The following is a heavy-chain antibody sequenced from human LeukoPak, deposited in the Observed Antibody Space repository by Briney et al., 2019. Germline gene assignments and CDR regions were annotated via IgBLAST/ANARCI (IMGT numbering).Heavy chain of an antibody. CDR2: IYYSGST. V-gene: IGHV4-39*01. D-gene: IGHD3-22*01. J-gene: IGHJ4*02. Sequence: SGTLSLTCTVSGGSISSSSYYWGWIRQPPGKGLEWIGSIYYSGSTYYNPSLKSRVTISVDTSKNQFSLKLSSVTAADTAVYYCARHIPPPITMIEPYYFDYWGQGTLVTVSS. CDR1: GGSISSSSYY. CDR3: ARHIPPPITMIEPYYFDY.